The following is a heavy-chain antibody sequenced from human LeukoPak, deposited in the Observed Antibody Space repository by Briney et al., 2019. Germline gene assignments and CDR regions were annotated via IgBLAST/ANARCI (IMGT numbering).Heavy chain of an antibody. J-gene: IGHJ4*02. D-gene: IGHD2-15*01. Sequence: GASVKVSFKASGYTFTIYDINWVRQATGQGLEWMGWMNPNSGNTGYAQKFQGRVTMTRNTSISTAYMELSSLRSEDTAVYYCARAGGYCGRISCPYYFDYWGQGSLVAVSS. CDR2: MNPNSGNT. V-gene: IGHV1-8*02. CDR1: GYTFTIYD. CDR3: ARAGGYCGRISCPYYFDY.